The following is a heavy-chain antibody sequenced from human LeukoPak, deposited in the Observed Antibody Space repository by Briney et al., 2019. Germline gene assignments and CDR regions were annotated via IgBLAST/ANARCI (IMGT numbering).Heavy chain of an antibody. CDR1: RYSFSSFW. Sequence: PGGSLRLSCEGSRYSFSSFWMHWVRQAPGEGLVWVSRLNEDGGITNYADFAKGRFTISRDNARNTLYLQMNSLSADDTAVYYCTRDIGGRSAYWGQGALVTVSS. D-gene: IGHD3-16*01. CDR2: LNEDGGIT. J-gene: IGHJ4*02. CDR3: TRDIGGRSAY. V-gene: IGHV3-74*01.